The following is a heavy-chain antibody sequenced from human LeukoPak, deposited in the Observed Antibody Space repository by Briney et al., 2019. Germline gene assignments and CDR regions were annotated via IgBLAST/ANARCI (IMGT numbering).Heavy chain of an antibody. CDR1: GGSISSYY. CDR3: ARGGLWSPLTY. CDR2: IYYSGST. D-gene: IGHD3-10*01. Sequence: SETLSLTCTVSGGSISSYYWSWIRQPPGKGLDWIGYIYYSGSTNYNPSLKSRVTISVDTSKNQFSLKLSSVTAADTAVYYCARGGLWSPLTYWGQGTLVTVSS. J-gene: IGHJ4*02. V-gene: IGHV4-59*01.